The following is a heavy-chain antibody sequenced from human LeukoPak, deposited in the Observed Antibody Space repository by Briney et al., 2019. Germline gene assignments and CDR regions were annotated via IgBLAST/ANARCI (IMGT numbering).Heavy chain of an antibody. CDR1: GGTFLSYA. V-gene: IGHV1-69*04. Sequence: ASVTVSCMASGGTFLSYAISWVRPAPGQGLEWMGRIIPILGIANYAQKFQGRFTITADKSTSTAYMELSSLRSEDTAVYYCARGGDGYNFWGQGTLVTVSS. D-gene: IGHD5-24*01. CDR3: ARGGDGYNF. J-gene: IGHJ4*02. CDR2: IIPILGIA.